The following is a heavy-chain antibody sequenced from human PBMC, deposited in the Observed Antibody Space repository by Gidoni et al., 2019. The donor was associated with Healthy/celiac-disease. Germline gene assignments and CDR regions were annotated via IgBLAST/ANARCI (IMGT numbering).Heavy chain of an antibody. V-gene: IGHV3-21*01. J-gene: IGHJ4*02. CDR1: GFTFSSYS. Sequence: EVQLVESGGGLVKPGGSLRLSCAASGFTFSSYSMNWVRQAPGKGLEWVSSISSSSSYIYYADSVKGRFTISRDNAKNSLYLQMNSLRAEDTAVYYCARAPRVSAYYFDYWGQGTLVTVSS. CDR3: ARAPRVSAYYFDY. CDR2: ISSSSSYI. D-gene: IGHD3-10*01.